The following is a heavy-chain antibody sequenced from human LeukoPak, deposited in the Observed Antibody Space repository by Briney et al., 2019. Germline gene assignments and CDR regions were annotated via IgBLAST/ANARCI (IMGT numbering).Heavy chain of an antibody. V-gene: IGHV4-34*01. CDR1: GGSFSGYY. CDR2: INHSGST. J-gene: IGHJ5*02. CDR3: ARGDPIVVVVAATIAHAAFDP. Sequence: SETLSLTCAVYGGSFSGYYWSWIRQPPGKGLEWIGEINHSGSTNYNPPLKSRVTISVDTSKNQFSLMLSSVTAADTAVYYCARGDPIVVVVAATIAHAAFDPWGQGTLVTVSS. D-gene: IGHD2-15*01.